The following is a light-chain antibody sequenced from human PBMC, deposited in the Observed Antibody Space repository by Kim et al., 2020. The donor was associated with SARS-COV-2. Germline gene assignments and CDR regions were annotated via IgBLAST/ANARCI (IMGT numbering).Light chain of an antibody. CDR3: STWDYSLSAWV. CDR1: SNNVGNRG. Sequence: QAGLTQPPSMSKGLRQTATLTCTGNSNNVGNRGAAWLQQHQGHPPRVLSYRNNKRPAGISERFSASRSGNTASLTITGLQPEDEADYYCSTWDYSLSAWVFGGGTQLTVL. CDR2: RNN. J-gene: IGLJ3*02. V-gene: IGLV10-54*04.